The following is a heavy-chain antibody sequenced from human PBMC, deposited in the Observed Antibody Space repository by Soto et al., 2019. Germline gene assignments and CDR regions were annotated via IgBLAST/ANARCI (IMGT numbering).Heavy chain of an antibody. Sequence: GGSLRLSCEASGFSISRFSMNWVRQAPGKGLDWVASISGDAETTSYADSVQGRFTISKDNSKNTVSLQMKSLTAEDTAVYYCAKGDSGTTPPYYFDHWGQGSLVTVSS. J-gene: IGHJ4*02. CDR2: ISGDAETT. V-gene: IGHV3-23*01. CDR1: GFSISRFS. D-gene: IGHD1-1*01. CDR3: AKGDSGTTPPYYFDH.